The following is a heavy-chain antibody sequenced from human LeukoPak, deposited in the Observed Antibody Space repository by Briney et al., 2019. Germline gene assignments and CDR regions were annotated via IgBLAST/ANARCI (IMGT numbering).Heavy chain of an antibody. CDR1: GYTFTSYG. V-gene: IGHV1-69*04. CDR2: IIPILGIA. CDR3: ARDYYDSSGYSL. D-gene: IGHD3-22*01. Sequence: ASVKVSCKASGYTFTSYGISWVRQAPGQGLEWMGRIIPILGIANYAQKFQGRVTITADKSTSTAYMELSSLRSEDTAVYYCARDYYDSSGYSLWGQGTLVTVSS. J-gene: IGHJ4*02.